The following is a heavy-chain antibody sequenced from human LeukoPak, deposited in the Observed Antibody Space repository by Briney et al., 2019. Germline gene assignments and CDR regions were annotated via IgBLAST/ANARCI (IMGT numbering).Heavy chain of an antibody. CDR3: AKVKRRDGYRLFDY. CDR2: VSGDGGST. J-gene: IGHJ4*02. D-gene: IGHD5-24*01. Sequence: GGSLRLSCAASGFTFDDYAIHWVRQAPGKGLEWVSLVSGDGGSTYYADSVKGRFTISRDNGKNSLYLQMNSLRTEDTALYYCAKVKRRDGYRLFDYWGQGALVTVSS. CDR1: GFTFDDYA. V-gene: IGHV3-43*02.